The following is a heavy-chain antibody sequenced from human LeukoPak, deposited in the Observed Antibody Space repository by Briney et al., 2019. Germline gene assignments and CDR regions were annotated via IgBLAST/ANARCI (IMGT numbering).Heavy chain of an antibody. CDR1: GFTFSSYG. Sequence: GGSLRLSCTASGFTFSSYGMHWVRQAPGKGLEWVADIWYDGSNKYSADFVKGRFTISRDNSKNTLYLQMNSLRAEDTAVYYCAKDLTIAAAGGFDYWGQGTLVTISS. CDR3: AKDLTIAAAGGFDY. V-gene: IGHV3-33*06. D-gene: IGHD6-13*01. CDR2: IWYDGSNK. J-gene: IGHJ4*02.